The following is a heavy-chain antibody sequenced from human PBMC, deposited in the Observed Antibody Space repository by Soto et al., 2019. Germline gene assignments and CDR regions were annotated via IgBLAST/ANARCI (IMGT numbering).Heavy chain of an antibody. Sequence: SETLSLTCTVSGDSMTSGNYSWSWIRQPPGKGLEWLGYIYRTGNTHYSPSLKSRVSISQDRSKNQFSLELTSVTAADTAVYYCARGDYQYSIDYWGQGTLVTVSS. CDR1: GDSMTSGNYS. J-gene: IGHJ4*02. V-gene: IGHV4-30-2*01. CDR3: ARGDYQYSIDY. D-gene: IGHD2-2*01. CDR2: IYRTGNT.